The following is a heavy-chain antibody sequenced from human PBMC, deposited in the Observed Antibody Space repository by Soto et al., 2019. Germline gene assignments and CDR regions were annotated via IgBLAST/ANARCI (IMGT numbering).Heavy chain of an antibody. D-gene: IGHD3-9*01. CDR2: ISGSGGSA. CDR3: AKERGERRSYDILTGPVDY. Sequence: PGGSLRLSCAASGFTFSSYAMSWVRQAPGKGLEWVSAISGSGGSAYYADSVKGRFTLSRDNSKNTLYLQMHSLRAEDTAVYYCAKERGERRSYDILTGPVDYWGQGTLVTVSS. CDR1: GFTFSSYA. J-gene: IGHJ4*02. V-gene: IGHV3-23*01.